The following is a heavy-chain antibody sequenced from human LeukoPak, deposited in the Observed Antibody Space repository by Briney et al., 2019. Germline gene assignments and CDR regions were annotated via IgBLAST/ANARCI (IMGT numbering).Heavy chain of an antibody. Sequence: GASVKVSCKSSVYTFTSYGISWVRQAPGQGLEWMGWISAYNGNTNYAQKLQGRVTMTTDTSTSTAYMELRSLRSDDTAVYYCARVGYSSGWYSGKDYWGQGTLVTVSS. CDR2: ISAYNGNT. CDR3: ARVGYSSGWYSGKDY. D-gene: IGHD6-19*01. CDR1: VYTFTSYG. J-gene: IGHJ4*02. V-gene: IGHV1-18*01.